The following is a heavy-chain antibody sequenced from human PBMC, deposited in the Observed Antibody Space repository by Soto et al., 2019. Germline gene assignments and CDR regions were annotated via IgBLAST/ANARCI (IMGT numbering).Heavy chain of an antibody. CDR2: ISGSGDNT. CDR1: GFSFSSYA. Sequence: EVQLLESRGGLVQPGGSLRLSCAPSGFSFSSYAMSWVRQAPGKGLEWVSAISGSGDNTYYADSVKGRFTISRDNSKNALYLQMSSLRVEDTAVYYCAKDVARGGGSCFRDWGQGTLVTVSS. V-gene: IGHV3-23*01. D-gene: IGHD2-15*01. CDR3: AKDVARGGGSCFRD. J-gene: IGHJ4*02.